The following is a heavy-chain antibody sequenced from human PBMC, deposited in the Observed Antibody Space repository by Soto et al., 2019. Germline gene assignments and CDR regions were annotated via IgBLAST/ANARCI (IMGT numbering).Heavy chain of an antibody. V-gene: IGHV4-59*01. Sequence: QVQLQESGAGLVKPSETLSLTCTVSGGSIDNYYWSWIRQPPGRGLEWIGFIYSSGSTNYNPSVKSRVTISAETSRNQVSLKLTSVTTADTAVYYCARMDRQQWLVRGYFQHWGQGTLVTVSS. D-gene: IGHD6-19*01. CDR2: IYSSGST. J-gene: IGHJ1*01. CDR1: GGSIDNYY. CDR3: ARMDRQQWLVRGYFQH.